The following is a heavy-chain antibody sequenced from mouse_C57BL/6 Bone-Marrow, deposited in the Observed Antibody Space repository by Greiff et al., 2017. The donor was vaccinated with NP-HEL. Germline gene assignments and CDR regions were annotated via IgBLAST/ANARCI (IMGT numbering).Heavy chain of an antibody. V-gene: IGHV5-6*01. J-gene: IGHJ3*02. Sequence: EVQLVESGGDLVKPGGSLKLSCAASGFTFSSYGMSWVRQTPDKRLEWVATISSGGCYTYYPDSVKGRFTISRDNAKNTLYLQMSSLTSEDTAKYYCASRPLRPELGYGGQGTLVTVTA. CDR2: ISSGGCYT. D-gene: IGHD2-4*01. CDR1: GFTFSSYG. CDR3: ASRPLRPELGY.